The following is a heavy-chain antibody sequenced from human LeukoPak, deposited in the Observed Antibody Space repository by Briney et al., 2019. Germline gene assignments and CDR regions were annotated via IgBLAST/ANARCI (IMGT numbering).Heavy chain of an antibody. D-gene: IGHD3-3*01. CDR1: GFTFSSYS. CDR3: ARVGGNDFWSGYPEY. V-gene: IGHV3-21*01. CDR2: ISSSSSYI. Sequence: KPGGSLRLSCAASGFTFSSYSMNWVRQAPGKGLEWVSSISSSSSYIYYADSVKGRFTISRDNVKNSLYLQMNSLRAEDTAVYYCARVGGNDFWSGYPEYWGQGTLVTVSS. J-gene: IGHJ4*02.